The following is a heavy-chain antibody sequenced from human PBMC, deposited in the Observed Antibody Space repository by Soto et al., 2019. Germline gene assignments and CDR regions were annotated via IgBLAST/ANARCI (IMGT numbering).Heavy chain of an antibody. J-gene: IGHJ4*02. CDR2: ISGSGDAT. V-gene: IGHV3-23*01. D-gene: IGHD6-19*01. CDR3: AKDVWICGSACRSGDY. CDR1: GFTFSNYA. Sequence: GGSLRLSCAASGFTFSNYAMSWVRQAPGKGLEWVSGISGSGDATYYPDSMNGRFTISRDNSKNTLFLQMNGLRAEDTAVYYCAKDVWICGSACRSGDYWGQGTLVTVSS.